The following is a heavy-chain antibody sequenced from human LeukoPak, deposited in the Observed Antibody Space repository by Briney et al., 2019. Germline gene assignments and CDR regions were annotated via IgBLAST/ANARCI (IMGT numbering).Heavy chain of an antibody. CDR3: ARLSVVPAAIYGGFDY. V-gene: IGHV3-7*01. D-gene: IGHD2-2*01. CDR1: GFTFSSYW. CDR2: IKQDGSGK. Sequence: GGSLRLSCAASGFTFSSYWMSWVRQAPGKGLEWVANIKQDGSGKYYVDSVKGRFTISRDSAKNSLYLQMNSLRAEDTAVYYCARLSVVPAAIYGGFDYWGQGTLVTVSS. J-gene: IGHJ4*02.